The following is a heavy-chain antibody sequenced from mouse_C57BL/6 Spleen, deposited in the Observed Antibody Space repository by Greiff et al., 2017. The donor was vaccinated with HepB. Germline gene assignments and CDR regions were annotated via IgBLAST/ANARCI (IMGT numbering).Heavy chain of an antibody. CDR1: GYSITSGYY. CDR3: ASPLRAWFAY. V-gene: IGHV3-6*01. Sequence: EVKLMESGPGLVKPSQSLSLTCSVTGYSITSGYYWNWIRQFPGNKLEWMGYISYDGSNNYNPSLKNRISITRDTSKNQFFLKLNSVTTEDTATYYCASPLRAWFAYWGQGTLVTVSA. J-gene: IGHJ3*01. CDR2: ISYDGSN.